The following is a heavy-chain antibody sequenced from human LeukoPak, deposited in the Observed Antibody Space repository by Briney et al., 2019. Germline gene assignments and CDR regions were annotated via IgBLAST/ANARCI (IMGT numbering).Heavy chain of an antibody. J-gene: IGHJ4*02. D-gene: IGHD1-7*01. CDR2: INTDGSST. V-gene: IGHV3-74*01. CDR3: ARDMSWNSVSY. Sequence: GGSLRLSCAASGFTFSNFWMNWVRQAPGKGLVWVSRINTDGSSTAYADSVKGRFTISRDNAKNTLYLQMNNLRIEDTATYFCARDMSWNSVSYWGRGTLVTVSS. CDR1: GFTFSNFW.